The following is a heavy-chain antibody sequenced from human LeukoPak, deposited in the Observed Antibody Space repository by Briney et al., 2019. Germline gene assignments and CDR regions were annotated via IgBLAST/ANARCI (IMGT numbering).Heavy chain of an antibody. CDR3: ARLLVTTIVGWFDP. J-gene: IGHJ5*02. CDR2: IYYSGST. V-gene: IGHV4-39*01. CDR1: GGSISSSSYY. Sequence: PSETLSLTCTVSGGSISSSSYYWGWIRQPPGKGLEWIGSIYYSGSTYYNPSLKSRVTISVDTSKNQFSLKLSSVTAADTAVYYCARLLVTTIVGWFDPWGQGTLVTVSS. D-gene: IGHD3-22*01.